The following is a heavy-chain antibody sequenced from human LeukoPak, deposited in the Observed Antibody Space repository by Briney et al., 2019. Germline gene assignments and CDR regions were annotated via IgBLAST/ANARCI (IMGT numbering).Heavy chain of an antibody. J-gene: IGHJ2*01. CDR3: ASLRGYSYDWYFDL. CDR1: GFTFNNYG. Sequence: PAGSLRLSCATSGFTFNNYGMNWVRQAPGRGLEWVSYISSSGTTIYYADSVRGRFTISRDNARNSLYLQMNSLRAEDTAVYYCASLRGYSYDWYFDLWGRGTLVTVSS. CDR2: ISSSGTTI. D-gene: IGHD5-18*01. V-gene: IGHV3-48*01.